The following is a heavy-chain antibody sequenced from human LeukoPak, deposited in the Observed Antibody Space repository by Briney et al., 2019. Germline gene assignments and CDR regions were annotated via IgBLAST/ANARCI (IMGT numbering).Heavy chain of an antibody. CDR2: ISGSGGST. V-gene: IGHV3-23*01. Sequence: PGGSLRLSCAASGFTFSSYAMSWVRQAPGKGLEWVSAISGSGGSTYYADSVKGRFTISRDNSKNTLYLQMNSLRAEDTAVYYCAKEGRYCSSTSCSEPFDYWGQGTLVTVS. CDR3: AKEGRYCSSTSCSEPFDY. CDR1: GFTFSSYA. J-gene: IGHJ4*02. D-gene: IGHD2-2*01.